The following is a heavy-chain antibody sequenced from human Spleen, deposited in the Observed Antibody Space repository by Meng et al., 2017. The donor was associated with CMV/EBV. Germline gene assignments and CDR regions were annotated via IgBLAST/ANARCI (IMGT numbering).Heavy chain of an antibody. CDR3: TRAKVRAIAAAGTYY. CDR1: GFPFGDYA. Sequence: GESLKISCTASGFPFGDYAMSWVRQAPGKGLEWVGFIRSKAYGGTAEYAASVKGRFTISRDDSKSIAYLQMNSLKTEDTAVYYCTRAKVRAIAAAGTYYWGQGTLVTVSS. D-gene: IGHD6-13*01. V-gene: IGHV3-49*04. CDR2: IRSKAYGGTA. J-gene: IGHJ4*02.